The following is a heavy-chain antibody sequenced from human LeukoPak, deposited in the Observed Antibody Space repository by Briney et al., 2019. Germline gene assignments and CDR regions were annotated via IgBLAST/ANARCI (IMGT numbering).Heavy chain of an antibody. V-gene: IGHV3-7*01. CDR2: IKQDGSEE. CDR1: GFTFSSYG. Sequence: GGSLRLSCAASGFTFSSYGMHWVRQAPGKGLEWVANIKQDGSEEYYVDSVKGRFTISRDNAKNSLYLQMNSLRAEDTAVYYCARGPRIAAAGRRGWFDPWGQGTLVTVSS. D-gene: IGHD6-13*01. J-gene: IGHJ5*02. CDR3: ARGPRIAAAGRRGWFDP.